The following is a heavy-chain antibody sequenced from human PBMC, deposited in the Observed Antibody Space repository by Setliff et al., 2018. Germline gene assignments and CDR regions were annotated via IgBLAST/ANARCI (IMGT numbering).Heavy chain of an antibody. J-gene: IGHJ4*02. V-gene: IGHV4-39*01. CDR3: ARLGVVTDVFGTFDY. CDR2: IYYSGST. CDR1: GGSISSSSYY. D-gene: IGHD3-10*02. Sequence: PSETLSLTCTVSGGSISSSSYYWGCIRQPPGKGLEWIGSIYYSGSTYYNPSLKSRVTISVDTSKNQFSLKLSSVPAAETAVYYCARLGVVTDVFGTFDYWGQGTLVTVS.